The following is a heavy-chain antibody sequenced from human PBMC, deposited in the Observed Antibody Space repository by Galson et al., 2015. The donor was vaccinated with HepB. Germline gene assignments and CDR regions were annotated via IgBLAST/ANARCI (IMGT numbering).Heavy chain of an antibody. CDR2: MNPNSGNT. J-gene: IGHJ5*02. V-gene: IGHV1-8*01. CDR1: GYTFTSYD. CDR3: ARESTYYDFWSGYSPAYNWFDP. Sequence: SVKVSCKASGYTFTSYDINWVRQATGQGLEWMGWMNPNSGNTGYAQKFQGRVTMTRNTSISTAYVELSSLRSEDTAAYYCARESTYYDFWSGYSPAYNWFDPWGQGTLVTVSS. D-gene: IGHD3-3*01.